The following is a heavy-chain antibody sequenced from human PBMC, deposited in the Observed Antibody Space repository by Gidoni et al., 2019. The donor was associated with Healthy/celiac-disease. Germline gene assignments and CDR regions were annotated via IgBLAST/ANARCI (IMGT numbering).Heavy chain of an antibody. D-gene: IGHD6-13*01. CDR2: IYYSGST. V-gene: IGHV4-31*03. J-gene: IGHJ6*02. CDR3: ARDLRIAAAGTGGMDV. CDR1: GGSISSGGYY. Sequence: QVQLQESGPGLVKPSQTLSLTCTVSGGSISSGGYYWSWIRQHPGKGLEWIGYIYYSGSTYYNPSLKSRVTISVDTSKNQFSLKLSSVTAADTAVYYCARDLRIAAAGTGGMDVWGQGTTVTVSS.